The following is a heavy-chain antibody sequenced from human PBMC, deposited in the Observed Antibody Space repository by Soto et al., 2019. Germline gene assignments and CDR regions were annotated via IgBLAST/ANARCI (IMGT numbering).Heavy chain of an antibody. CDR2: IYPGDSDT. CDR1: GYTFTDYL. J-gene: IGHJ6*02. V-gene: IGHV5-51*01. Sequence: PGESLKISFKGSGYTFTDYLIGWVRQLPVKGLEWMGIIYPGDSDTRYSPSFQGHVTITVDKSTSTAYLQWNTLKASDTAMYCCARHIRNFRHYYYAMDVWGQGTTLTYSS. CDR3: ARHIRNFRHYYYAMDV.